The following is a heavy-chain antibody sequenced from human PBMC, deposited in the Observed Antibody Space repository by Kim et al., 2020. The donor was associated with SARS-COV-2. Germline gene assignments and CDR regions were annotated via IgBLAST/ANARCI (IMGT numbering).Heavy chain of an antibody. Sequence: ETLSLTCTVSGGSVSSGSYYWSWIRQPPGKGLEWIGYIYYSGSTNYNPSLKSRVTISVDTSKNRFSLKLSSVTAADTAVYYCARERYYYGSGSYYNRDAFDIWGQGTMVTVSS. V-gene: IGHV4-61*01. J-gene: IGHJ3*02. CDR1: GGSVSSGSYY. CDR2: IYYSGST. D-gene: IGHD3-10*01. CDR3: ARERYYYGSGSYYNRDAFDI.